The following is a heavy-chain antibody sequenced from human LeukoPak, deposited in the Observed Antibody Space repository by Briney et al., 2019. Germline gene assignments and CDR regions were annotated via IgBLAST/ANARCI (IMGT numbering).Heavy chain of an antibody. J-gene: IGHJ3*02. Sequence: KASETLSLTCTVSGGSINSGYYWGWIRQPPGKGLEWIGSIYQSGHTYYNPSLKSRVTISVDTSKNQFSLELNSVIAADTAVYYCARQVATKGEWAFDIWGQGTLVTVSS. CDR2: IYQSGHT. D-gene: IGHD5-12*01. CDR3: ARQVATKGEWAFDI. CDR1: GGSINSGYY. V-gene: IGHV4-38-2*02.